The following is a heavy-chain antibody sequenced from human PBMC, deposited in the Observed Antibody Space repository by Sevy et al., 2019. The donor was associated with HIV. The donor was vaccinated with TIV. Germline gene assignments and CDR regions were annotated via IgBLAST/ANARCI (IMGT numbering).Heavy chain of an antibody. D-gene: IGHD6-19*01. CDR3: AKDIKGDRWLVRCTGCYFDY. Sequence: GGSLRLSCAASGFTFSSYAMSWVRQAPGKGLEWVSAISGSGGSTYYADSVKGRFTISRDNSKNTLYLQMNSLRAEDTAVYYWAKDIKGDRWLVRCTGCYFDYWGQGTLVTVSS. CDR2: ISGSGGST. V-gene: IGHV3-23*01. CDR1: GFTFSSYA. J-gene: IGHJ4*02.